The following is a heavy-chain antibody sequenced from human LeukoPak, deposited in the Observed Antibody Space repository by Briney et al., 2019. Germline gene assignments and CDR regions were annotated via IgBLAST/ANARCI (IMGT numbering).Heavy chain of an antibody. Sequence: SETLSLTCTVSGGSFRSTTYYLGWIRQPPGKGLEWIAAIFYSGSTYYNPSLSSRVTISVDTSKNQFSLKLSSVTAADTAVYYCARVPTLYDSSGYYPFDYWGQGTLVTVSS. CDR1: GGSFRSTTYY. V-gene: IGHV4-39*01. CDR3: ARVPTLYDSSGYYPFDY. J-gene: IGHJ4*02. D-gene: IGHD3-22*01. CDR2: IFYSGST.